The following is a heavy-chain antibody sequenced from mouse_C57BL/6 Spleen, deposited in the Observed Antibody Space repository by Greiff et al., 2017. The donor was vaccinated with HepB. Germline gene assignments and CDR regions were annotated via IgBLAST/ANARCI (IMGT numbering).Heavy chain of an antibody. CDR2: FYPGSGSI. V-gene: IGHV1-62-2*01. J-gene: IGHJ1*03. D-gene: IGHD2-4*01. CDR3: ARHEEREIDYDYFFDV. Sequence: QVQLQQSGAELVKPGASVKLSCTASGYTFPEYTIHWVKQRSGQGLEWIGWFYPGSGSIKYNEKFKDKATLTADKSSNTVYLELSRLTSEDAAVYCCARHEEREIDYDYFFDVWGTGTTVTVSS. CDR1: GYTFPEYT.